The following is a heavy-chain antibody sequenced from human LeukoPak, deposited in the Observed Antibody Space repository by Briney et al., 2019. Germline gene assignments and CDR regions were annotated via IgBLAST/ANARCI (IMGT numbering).Heavy chain of an antibody. V-gene: IGHV3-48*03. Sequence: GGSLRLSCVVSGFSFSSYEMNWVRQAPGKGLEWVSYITGNSDTRYYAESVKGRFTISRDNTKNSLYLQMDSLRPEDTAVYYCVKGPGARGRFNWFDPCGQRTLVTVSP. D-gene: IGHD6-19*01. CDR2: ITGNSDTR. CDR1: GFSFSSYE. CDR3: VKGPGARGRFNWFDP. J-gene: IGHJ5*02.